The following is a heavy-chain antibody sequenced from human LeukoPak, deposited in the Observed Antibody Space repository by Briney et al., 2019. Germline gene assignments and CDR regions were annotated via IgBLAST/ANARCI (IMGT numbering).Heavy chain of an antibody. CDR2: IRYDGSNK. Sequence: GGSLRLSCAASGFTFSSYGMHWVRQAPGKGLEWVAFIRYDGSNKYYADSVKGRFTISRDNSKNTLYLQMNSLRAEDTAVYYCAKDMVGYSSGRIDYWGQGTLVTVSS. J-gene: IGHJ4*02. CDR1: GFTFSSYG. V-gene: IGHV3-30*02. CDR3: AKDMVGYSSGRIDY. D-gene: IGHD6-19*01.